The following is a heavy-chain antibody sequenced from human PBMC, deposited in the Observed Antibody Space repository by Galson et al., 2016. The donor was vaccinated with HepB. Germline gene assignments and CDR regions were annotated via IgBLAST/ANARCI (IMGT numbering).Heavy chain of an antibody. Sequence: SLRLSCAASGFTFRDYWVAWVRQTPGEGLEWVANIKQDGSGKYYVDSVKGRFPISRDNAKNSLYLQMNSLRPEDTAVYYCSSAAYHYGSNGYYFAYWGQGTLVTVSS. CDR2: IKQDGSGK. D-gene: IGHD3-22*01. CDR3: SSAAYHYGSNGYYFAY. V-gene: IGHV3-7*05. J-gene: IGHJ4*02. CDR1: GFTFRDYW.